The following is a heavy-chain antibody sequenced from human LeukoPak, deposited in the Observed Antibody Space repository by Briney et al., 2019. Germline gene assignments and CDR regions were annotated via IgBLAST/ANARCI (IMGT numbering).Heavy chain of an antibody. D-gene: IGHD3-22*01. CDR1: GFTVSSNY. Sequence: PGGSLRLSCAASGFTVSSNYMSWVRQASGTGLEWVSVIYSGGSTYYADSVKGRFTISRDNSKNTLYLQMNSLRAEDTAVYYCAREDYYDSSGYYYEDWGQGTLVTVSS. V-gene: IGHV3-53*01. CDR2: IYSGGST. J-gene: IGHJ4*02. CDR3: AREDYYDSSGYYYED.